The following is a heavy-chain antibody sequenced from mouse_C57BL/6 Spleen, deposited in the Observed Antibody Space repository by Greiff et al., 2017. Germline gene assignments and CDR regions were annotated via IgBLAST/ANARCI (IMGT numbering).Heavy chain of an antibody. Sequence: QVQLQQSGAELARPGASVKMSCKASGYTFTSYTMHWVKQRPGQGLEWIGYINPSSGYTKYNQKFKDKATLTADKSSSTAYMQLSSLTSEDSAVYYCAREGDYYGSSPWFAYWGQGTLVTVSA. D-gene: IGHD1-1*01. V-gene: IGHV1-4*01. CDR1: GYTFTSYT. CDR2: INPSSGYT. CDR3: AREGDYYGSSPWFAY. J-gene: IGHJ3*01.